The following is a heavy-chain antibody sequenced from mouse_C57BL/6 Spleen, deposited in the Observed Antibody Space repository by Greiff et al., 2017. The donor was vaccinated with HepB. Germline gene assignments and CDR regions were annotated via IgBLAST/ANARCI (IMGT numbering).Heavy chain of an antibody. Sequence: QVQLQQPGTELVKPGASVKLYCKASGYTFTSYWMHWVKQRPGQGLEWIGNINPSNGGTNYNEKFKSKATLTVDKSSSTAYMQLSSLTSEDSAVYYCARSGIYYGNYDAMDYWGQGTSVTVSS. CDR2: INPSNGGT. D-gene: IGHD2-1*01. J-gene: IGHJ4*01. CDR3: ARSGIYYGNYDAMDY. CDR1: GYTFTSYW. V-gene: IGHV1-53*01.